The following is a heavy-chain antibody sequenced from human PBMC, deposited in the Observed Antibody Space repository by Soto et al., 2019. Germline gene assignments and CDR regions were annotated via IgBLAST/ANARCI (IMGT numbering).Heavy chain of an antibody. CDR1: GFTFDDYT. CDR2: ISWDGGST. Sequence: PGGSLRVSCASSGFTFDDYTRHWVRQAPGKGLEWVSLISWDGGSTYYADSVKGRFTISRDNSKNSLYLQMNSLRTEDTALYYCASLGPLDYWGQGTLVTVSS. CDR3: ASLGPLDY. V-gene: IGHV3-43*01. J-gene: IGHJ4*02. D-gene: IGHD6-6*01.